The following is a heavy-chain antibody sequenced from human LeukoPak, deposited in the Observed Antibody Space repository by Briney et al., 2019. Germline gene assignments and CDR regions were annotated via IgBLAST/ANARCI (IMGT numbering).Heavy chain of an antibody. V-gene: IGHV1-69*06. CDR2: IIPIFGTA. CDR3: AADKDCSSTSCYPYAFDI. D-gene: IGHD2-2*01. Sequence: ASVRVSCKASGGTFSSYAISWVRQAPGQGLEWMGGIIPIFGTANYAQKFQGRVTITADKSTSTAHMELSSLRTEDTAVYYCAADKDCSSTSCYPYAFDIWGQGTMVTVSS. CDR1: GGTFSSYA. J-gene: IGHJ3*02.